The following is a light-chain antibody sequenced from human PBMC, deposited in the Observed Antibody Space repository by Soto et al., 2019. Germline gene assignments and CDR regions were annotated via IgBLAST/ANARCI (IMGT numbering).Light chain of an antibody. J-gene: IGKJ1*01. Sequence: EIVLTQSPATLSLSPGERATLSCRASQSVSSYLAWYQQKPGQAPRLLIYDASNRATGIPDRFSGSGSGTDFTLTISSLQSEDFAVYYCQQYNSWPETFGQGTKVDIK. V-gene: IGKV3-11*01. CDR2: DAS. CDR1: QSVSSY. CDR3: QQYNSWPET.